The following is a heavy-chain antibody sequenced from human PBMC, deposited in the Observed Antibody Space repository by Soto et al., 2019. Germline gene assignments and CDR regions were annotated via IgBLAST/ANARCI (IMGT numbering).Heavy chain of an antibody. CDR2: VYYLGST. Sequence: SETLSLTCSVSGGPMSEYFWSWIRQSPERGLEWIGYVYYLGSTDYNPSLKSRVTISVDTSKRQFSLRLSSVTAADAAIYYCARDGYDGSGSPYPDYWGPGIQVTVSS. J-gene: IGHJ4*02. CDR1: GGPMSEYF. CDR3: ARDGYDGSGSPYPDY. D-gene: IGHD3-10*01. V-gene: IGHV4-59*01.